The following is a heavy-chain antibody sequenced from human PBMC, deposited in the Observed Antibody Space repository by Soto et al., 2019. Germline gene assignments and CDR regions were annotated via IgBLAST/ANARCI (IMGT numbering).Heavy chain of an antibody. D-gene: IGHD2-15*01. CDR2: ISAYNGNT. J-gene: IGHJ6*02. CDR3: ARLVVVVAATQYYYYGMDV. Sequence: DSGKVSCKASGYTFTSYVISWVRQAPGQGREWMGWISAYNGNTNYAQKLQGRVTMTTDTSTSTAYMELRSLRSDDTAVYYCARLVVVVAATQYYYYGMDVWGQGTTVTVSS. V-gene: IGHV1-18*01. CDR1: GYTFTSYV.